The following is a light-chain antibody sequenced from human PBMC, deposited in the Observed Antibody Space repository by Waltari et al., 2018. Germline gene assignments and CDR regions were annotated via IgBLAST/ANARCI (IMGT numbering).Light chain of an antibody. CDR2: KDS. Sequence: SYELTQPSSVSVSPGQTARTPSSGAVPAKTNTRWFQQKPGQAPVLVIYKDSERPSGFPERSSGSSAGTTVTLTISGAQVEDEADYYCYSVDDNKRVFGGGTGLTVL. V-gene: IGLV3-27*01. J-gene: IGLJ2*01. CDR1: VPAKTN. CDR3: YSVDDNKRV.